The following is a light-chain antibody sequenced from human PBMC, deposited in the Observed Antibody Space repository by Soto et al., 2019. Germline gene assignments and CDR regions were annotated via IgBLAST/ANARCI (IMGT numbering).Light chain of an antibody. CDR1: QSLLHSNGYNY. J-gene: IGKJ3*01. CDR3: MQGLETPN. CDR2: LGS. V-gene: IGKV2-28*01. Sequence: DIVMTQSPLSLPVTPGEPASISCRSSQSLLHSNGYNYLDWYVQKPGQSPQLLIYLGSNRASGVPDRFSGSGSGTDFPLRISRVEAEDVGVYYCMQGLETPNFGPGTKVDIK.